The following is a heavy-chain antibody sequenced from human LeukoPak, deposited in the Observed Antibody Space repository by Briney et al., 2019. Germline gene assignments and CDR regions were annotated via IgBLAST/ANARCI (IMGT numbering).Heavy chain of an antibody. D-gene: IGHD3-9*01. J-gene: IGHJ4*02. V-gene: IGHV3-30*19. Sequence: GGSLRLSCAASGFSFSGYGMHWVRQAPGKGLEWVTFIQNDGSNKYYTDSVKGRFTISRDNSKNTLYLQMSSLRAEDTALYYCARDDPLTGYNLDYWGQGTLVTVSS. CDR3: ARDDPLTGYNLDY. CDR2: IQNDGSNK. CDR1: GFSFSGYG.